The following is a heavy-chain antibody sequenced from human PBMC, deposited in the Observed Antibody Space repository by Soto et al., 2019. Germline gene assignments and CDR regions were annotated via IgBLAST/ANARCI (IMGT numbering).Heavy chain of an antibody. V-gene: IGHV1-69*12. D-gene: IGHD2-15*01. CDR1: GGTFSSYA. J-gene: IGHJ3*02. CDR2: IIPIFGTA. CDR3: VMRRDIVVVVASAPKLDAFDI. Sequence: QVQLVQSGAEVKKPGSSVKVSCKASGGTFSSYAISWVRQAPGQGLEWMGGIIPIFGTANYAQKFQGRVTITADESTSTAYMELSRLRSEDTAVYYCVMRRDIVVVVASAPKLDAFDIWGQGTMVTVSS.